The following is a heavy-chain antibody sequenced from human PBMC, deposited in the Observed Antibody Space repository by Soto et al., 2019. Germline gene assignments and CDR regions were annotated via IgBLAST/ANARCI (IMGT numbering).Heavy chain of an antibody. CDR2: IIPIFGTA. J-gene: IGHJ6*02. CDR3: ARRFDLYYYGMDV. CDR1: GGTFSSYA. D-gene: IGHD3-10*01. Sequence: SVKVSCTASGGTFSSYAISWVRQAPGQGLEWMGGIIPIFGTANYAQKFQGRVTITADESTSTACMELSSLRFEDTAVYYCARRFDLYYYGMDVWGQGTTVTVSS. V-gene: IGHV1-69*13.